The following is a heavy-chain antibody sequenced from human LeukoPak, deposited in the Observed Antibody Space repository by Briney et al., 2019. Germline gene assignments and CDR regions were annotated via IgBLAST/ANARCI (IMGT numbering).Heavy chain of an antibody. D-gene: IGHD2-15*01. CDR1: GGSISSSDW. CDR3: ARGYCSGGSCYWNWFDP. J-gene: IGHJ5*02. V-gene: IGHV4-4*02. Sequence: SETLSLTCAVSGGSISSSDWWSWVRQPPGKGLEWIGEIYHSGSTNYNPSLKSRVTISVDKSKNQFSLKLSSVTAADTAVYYCARGYCSGGSCYWNWFDPWGQGTLVTVSS. CDR2: IYHSGST.